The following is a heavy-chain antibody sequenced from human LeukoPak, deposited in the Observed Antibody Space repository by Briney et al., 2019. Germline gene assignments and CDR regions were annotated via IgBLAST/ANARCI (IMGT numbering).Heavy chain of an antibody. Sequence: PGGSLRLPCAASGFTFSSYAMHWVRQAPGKGLEWVAVISYDGSNKYYADSVKGRFTISRDNSKNTLYLQMNSLRAEDTAVYYCARSSGNYYDSSGYYYFDYWGQGTLVTVSS. V-gene: IGHV3-30*04. J-gene: IGHJ4*02. CDR1: GFTFSSYA. CDR3: ARSSGNYYDSSGYYYFDY. D-gene: IGHD3-22*01. CDR2: ISYDGSNK.